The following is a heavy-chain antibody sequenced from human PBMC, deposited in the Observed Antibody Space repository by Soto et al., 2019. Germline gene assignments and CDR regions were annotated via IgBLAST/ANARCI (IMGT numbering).Heavy chain of an antibody. CDR1: GITLSNYW. J-gene: IGHJ5*02. V-gene: IGHV3-7*01. CDR2: IKPDGSAK. D-gene: IGHD2-15*01. Sequence: GFLRLSCVGSGITLSNYWMNWVRQTPGKGLEWVANIKPDGSAKAYVDSVKGRFTVSRDNAKNSLYLQMNSLRAEDTAVYFCAAWDISNPWGQGTLVTVSS. CDR3: AAWDISNP.